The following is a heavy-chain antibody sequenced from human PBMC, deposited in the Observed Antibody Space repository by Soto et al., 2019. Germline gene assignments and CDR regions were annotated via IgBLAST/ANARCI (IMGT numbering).Heavy chain of an antibody. Sequence: LSLTCAVYVGSFSGYYWSWIRQPPGKGLEWIGEINHSGSTSYNPSLKSRVTISVDTSKNQFSLKLSSVTAADTAVYYCARVYYDFWSGYEYYYYYGMDVWGQGTTVTVSS. J-gene: IGHJ6*02. CDR1: VGSFSGYY. CDR2: INHSGST. D-gene: IGHD3-3*01. CDR3: ARVYYDFWSGYEYYYYYGMDV. V-gene: IGHV4-34*01.